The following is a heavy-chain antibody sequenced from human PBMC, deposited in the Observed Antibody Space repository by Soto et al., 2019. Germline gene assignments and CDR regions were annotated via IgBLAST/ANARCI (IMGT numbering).Heavy chain of an antibody. J-gene: IGHJ6*02. Sequence: QVQLVESGGGVVQPGRSLRLSCAASGFTFSSYGMHWVRQAPGKGLEWVAVISYDGSNKYYADSVKGRFTISRDNSKNTLYLQMNSLRAEDTAVYYCAKDDGGSYYYGMHVWGQGTTVTVSS. CDR3: AKDDGGSYYYGMHV. CDR1: GFTFSSYG. D-gene: IGHD1-26*01. CDR2: ISYDGSNK. V-gene: IGHV3-30*18.